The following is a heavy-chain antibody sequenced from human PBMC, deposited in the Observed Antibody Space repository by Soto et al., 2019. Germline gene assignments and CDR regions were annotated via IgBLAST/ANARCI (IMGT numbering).Heavy chain of an antibody. J-gene: IGHJ6*02. CDR3: AGVRSGRDIPVEIYHWYYGMDV. Sequence: SVKVSCKASGGSLSNYAISWLRQAPGQGLEWLGGIIPMSETPNYAQKFQGRVTITTDDSRVTGHMELTSLRSEDTAVYYCAGVRSGRDIPVEIYHWYYGMDVWGQGTTVTVSS. D-gene: IGHD3-9*01. CDR1: GGSLSNYA. CDR2: IIPMSETP. V-gene: IGHV1-69*05.